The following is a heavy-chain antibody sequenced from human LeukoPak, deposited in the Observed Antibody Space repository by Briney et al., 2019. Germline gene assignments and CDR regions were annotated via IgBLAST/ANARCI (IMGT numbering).Heavy chain of an antibody. CDR1: GFTFGNVW. Sequence: PGGSLRLSCAATGFTFGNVWMSWVRQAPGKGLEWVGRIKSTTSGGTTDYAAPVKGRFSISRDDSKNMLYLQMNSLKTEDTAVYHCATYNRKDAFDFWGRGTMVTVSS. J-gene: IGHJ3*01. V-gene: IGHV3-15*01. CDR3: ATYNRKDAFDF. D-gene: IGHD1-1*01. CDR2: IKSTTSGGTT.